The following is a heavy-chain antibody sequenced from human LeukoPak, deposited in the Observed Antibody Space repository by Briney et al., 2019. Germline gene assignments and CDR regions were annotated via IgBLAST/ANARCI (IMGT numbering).Heavy chain of an antibody. D-gene: IGHD5-18*01. Sequence: SETLSLTCSVSGGSISSYSWTWTRQSPGKGLEWIGNISYSESTNYNPSLKSRVTISIDTSKNQFSLKLSSVTAADTAVYYCATGGHSYGYWNGFDPWGQGTLVTVSS. V-gene: IGHV4-59*01. CDR1: GGSISSYS. J-gene: IGHJ5*02. CDR2: ISYSEST. CDR3: ATGGHSYGYWNGFDP.